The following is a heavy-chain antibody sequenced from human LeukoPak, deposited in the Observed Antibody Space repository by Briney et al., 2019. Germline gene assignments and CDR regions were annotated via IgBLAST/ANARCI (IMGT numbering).Heavy chain of an antibody. Sequence: SVKVSCKASGGTFSSYAISWVRQAPGQGLEWMGGIIPIFGTANYAQKFQGRVTITADEPTSTAYMELSSLRSEDTAVYYCARAIGGYCSSTSCYLGYYYYGMDVWGQGTTVTVSS. CDR3: ARAIGGYCSSTSCYLGYYYYGMDV. D-gene: IGHD2-2*01. J-gene: IGHJ6*02. CDR1: GGTFSSYA. V-gene: IGHV1-69*13. CDR2: IIPIFGTA.